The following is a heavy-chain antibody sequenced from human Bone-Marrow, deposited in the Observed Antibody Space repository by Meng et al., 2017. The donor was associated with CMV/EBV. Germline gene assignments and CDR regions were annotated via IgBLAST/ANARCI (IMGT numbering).Heavy chain of an antibody. CDR1: GYTVTSYG. CDR2: ISAYNGNT. V-gene: IGHV1-18*01. CDR3: ARDINYDSSGYNFFDY. Sequence: QGLLVQSGTEVKNPVSSVKSCCKASGYTVTSYGISWVRQAPGQGLEWMGWISAYNGNTNYAQKLQGRVTMTTDTSTSTAYMELRSLRSDDTAVYYCARDINYDSSGYNFFDYWGQGTLVTVSS. J-gene: IGHJ4*02. D-gene: IGHD3-22*01.